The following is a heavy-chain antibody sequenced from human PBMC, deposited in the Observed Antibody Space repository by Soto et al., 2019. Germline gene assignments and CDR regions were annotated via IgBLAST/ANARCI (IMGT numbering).Heavy chain of an antibody. D-gene: IGHD6-13*01. Sequence: ASVKVSCKASGYTFTSYGISWVRQAPGQGLEWMGWISAYNGNTNYAQKLQGRVTMTTDTSTSTAYMELRSLRSDDTAVYYCARVNLGIAAAGPVDDWGQGTLVTVAS. V-gene: IGHV1-18*01. CDR3: ARVNLGIAAAGPVDD. CDR2: ISAYNGNT. J-gene: IGHJ4*02. CDR1: GYTFTSYG.